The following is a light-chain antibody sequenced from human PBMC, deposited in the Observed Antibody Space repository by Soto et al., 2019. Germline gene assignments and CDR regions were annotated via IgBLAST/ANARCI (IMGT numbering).Light chain of an antibody. CDR3: QQYGSSLFT. CDR1: QSVSSKY. CDR2: GTS. V-gene: IGKV3-20*01. J-gene: IGKJ3*01. Sequence: EILLTQSPGTRSLSPGERATLSCRASQSVSSKYLACYQEKPGQAPRVLIYGTSIRASGVPERFSGGGSGTDFTLTITRLEPEDFAVYYCQQYGSSLFTFGPGTKVDIK.